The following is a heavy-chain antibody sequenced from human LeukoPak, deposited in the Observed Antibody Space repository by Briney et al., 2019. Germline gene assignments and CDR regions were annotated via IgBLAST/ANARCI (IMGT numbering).Heavy chain of an antibody. CDR1: GFTFSDYY. V-gene: IGHV3-11*04. D-gene: IGHD3-10*01. Sequence: GGSLRLSCVASGFTFSDYYMSWIRQAPGKGLECVSYISSRGSTTHYADSVKGRFTISRDNAKNSLYLQMNSLRAEDTAVYYCARARGSYAFDIWGQGTMVTVSS. J-gene: IGHJ3*02. CDR3: ARARGSYAFDI. CDR2: ISSRGSTT.